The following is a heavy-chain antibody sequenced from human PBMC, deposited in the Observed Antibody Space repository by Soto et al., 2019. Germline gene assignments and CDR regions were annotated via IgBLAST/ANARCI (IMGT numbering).Heavy chain of an antibody. CDR3: AREGDDTDYYYYMDV. J-gene: IGHJ6*03. CDR1: GGTFSSYT. CDR2: IIPILGIA. V-gene: IGHV1-69*08. Sequence: QVQLVQSGAEVQKPGSSVKVSCKASGGTFSSYTISWVRQAPGQGLEWMGRIIPILGIANYAQKFQGRVTITADKSTSTAYMELSSLRSEDTAVYYCAREGDDTDYYYYMDVWGKGTTVTVSS. D-gene: IGHD3-16*01.